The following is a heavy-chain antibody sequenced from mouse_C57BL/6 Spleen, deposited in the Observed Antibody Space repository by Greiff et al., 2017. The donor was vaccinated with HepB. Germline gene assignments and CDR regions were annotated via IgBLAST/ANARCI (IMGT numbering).Heavy chain of an antibody. D-gene: IGHD3-2*01. Sequence: VQLKQSGAELARPGASVKLSCKASGYTFTSYGISWVKQRTGQGLEWIGEIYPRSGNTYYNEKFKGKATLTADKSSSTAYMELRSLTSEDSAVYICARSGDSSDYAMDYWGQGTSVTVSS. V-gene: IGHV1-81*01. CDR1: GYTFTSYG. CDR3: ARSGDSSDYAMDY. J-gene: IGHJ4*01. CDR2: IYPRSGNT.